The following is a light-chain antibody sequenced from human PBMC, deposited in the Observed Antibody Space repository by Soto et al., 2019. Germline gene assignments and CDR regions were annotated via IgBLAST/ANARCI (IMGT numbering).Light chain of an antibody. CDR3: NSYTSGSSGV. CDR1: SSEVGGYNY. CDR2: DVR. Sequence: QSALTQPASVSGSPGQSITISCTGTSSEVGGYNYVSWYQQHSGKTPKLMIYDVRNRPSGVSNRFSGSKSGNTASLTISGLQAEDEADYYCNSYTSGSSGVFGGGTKVTVL. J-gene: IGLJ3*02. V-gene: IGLV2-14*03.